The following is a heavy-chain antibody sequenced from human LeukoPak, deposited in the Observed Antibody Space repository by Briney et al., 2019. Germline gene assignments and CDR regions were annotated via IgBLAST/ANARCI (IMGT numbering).Heavy chain of an antibody. CDR2: IYYSGST. CDR3: ARGYDSSGYRY. CDR1: GGSISNGGYY. V-gene: IGHV4-31*03. J-gene: IGHJ4*02. Sequence: SQTLSLTCTVSGGSISNGGYYWSWIRQHPGKGLEWIGYIYYSGSTYYNPSLKSRVTISVDTSKNQFSLKLSSVTAADTAVYYCARGYDSSGYRYWGQGTLVTVSS. D-gene: IGHD3-22*01.